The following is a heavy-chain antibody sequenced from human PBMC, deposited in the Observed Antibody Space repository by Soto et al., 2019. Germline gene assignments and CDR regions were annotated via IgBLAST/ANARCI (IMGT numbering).Heavy chain of an antibody. V-gene: IGHV4-30-4*01. Sequence: QVQLQESGPGLVKPSQTLSLTCTVSGGSINNGDYYWSWIRQPPEKGLEWIGYIYYSRSTYYNPYLKSRVTISVDTSISPFSLSLNSVTAAATAVYYSVSHYGARVYFDYWGQGSLVTVSS. CDR1: GGSINNGDYY. J-gene: IGHJ4*02. CDR2: IYYSRST. CDR3: VSHYGARVYFDY. D-gene: IGHD4-17*01.